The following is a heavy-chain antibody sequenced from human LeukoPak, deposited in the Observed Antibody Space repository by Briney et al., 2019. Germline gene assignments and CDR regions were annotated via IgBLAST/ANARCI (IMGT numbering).Heavy chain of an antibody. CDR1: GFTFISHS. CDR2: ISSSGTYI. Sequence: PGGSLRLSCAASGFTFISHSMNWVRQAPGKGLEWVSTISSSGTYIYYADSVKGRFTISRDNAKSSLYLQMNSLRAEDTAIYYCARVRSYSDAYYDFDPWGQGTLVTVSS. CDR3: ARVRSYSDAYYDFDP. D-gene: IGHD1-26*01. J-gene: IGHJ5*02. V-gene: IGHV3-21*01.